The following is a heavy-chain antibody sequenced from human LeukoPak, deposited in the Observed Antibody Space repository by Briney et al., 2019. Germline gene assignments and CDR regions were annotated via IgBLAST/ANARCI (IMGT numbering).Heavy chain of an antibody. CDR1: GFSISDYS. Sequence: GGSLRLSCAASGFSISDYSMTWVRQAPGKGLEWVSYISPTSIDISYADSVKGRFTISRDNDKNSLYLQMNILRYEDTALYYCARAAYASSPDYWGQGTLVTVSS. V-gene: IGHV3-48*02. CDR3: ARAAYASSPDY. D-gene: IGHD2-2*01. J-gene: IGHJ4*02. CDR2: ISPTSIDI.